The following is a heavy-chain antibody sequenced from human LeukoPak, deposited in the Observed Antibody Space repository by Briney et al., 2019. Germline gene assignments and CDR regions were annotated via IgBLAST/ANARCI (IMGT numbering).Heavy chain of an antibody. D-gene: IGHD1-26*01. CDR2: ISGSDGST. Sequence: GGSLRLSCAASGFTFSSYAMSWVRQAPGKGLEWVSAISGSDGSTYYADSVKGRSTISRDNSKNTLYLQMNSLRAEDTAVYYCAKVFSIVGATTFDYWGQGTLVTVSS. CDR1: GFTFSSYA. V-gene: IGHV3-23*01. CDR3: AKVFSIVGATTFDY. J-gene: IGHJ4*02.